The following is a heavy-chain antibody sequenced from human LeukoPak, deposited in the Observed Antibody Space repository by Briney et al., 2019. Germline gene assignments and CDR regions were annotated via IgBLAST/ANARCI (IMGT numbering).Heavy chain of an antibody. D-gene: IGHD1-14*01. CDR3: AKGGTTDDRIVDY. J-gene: IGHJ4*02. CDR2: IQYDATNK. Sequence: PGGSLRLSCAASGFTFSSYGMHWFRQAPGKGLEWVAFIQYDATNKYYADSVKGRFTISRDNSKKTLNLQMNSLRPEDTAVYYCAKGGTTDDRIVDYWGQGTLVTVSS. V-gene: IGHV3-30*02. CDR1: GFTFSSYG.